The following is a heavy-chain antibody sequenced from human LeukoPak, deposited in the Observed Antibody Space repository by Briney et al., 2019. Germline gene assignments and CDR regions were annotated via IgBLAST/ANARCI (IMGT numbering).Heavy chain of an antibody. Sequence: GGSLRLSCAPSGFTFSSYEMNWVRQAPGRGLEWVSYISSSGGTIYYADSVKGRFTISRDNAKNSLYLQMNSLRAEDTAVYYCARDPFLSGYSGYDSHQSSWGQGTLVTVSS. CDR1: GFTFSSYE. V-gene: IGHV3-48*03. CDR3: ARDPFLSGYSGYDSHQSS. CDR2: ISSSGGTI. D-gene: IGHD5-12*01. J-gene: IGHJ4*02.